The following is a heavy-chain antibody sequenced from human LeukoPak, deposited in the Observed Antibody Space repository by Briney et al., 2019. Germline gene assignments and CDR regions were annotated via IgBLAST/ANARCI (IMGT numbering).Heavy chain of an antibody. V-gene: IGHV3-11*06. CDR3: ASLLTYYDFWSGYGSWFDY. Sequence: PGGSLRLSCTASGFTFSDCYMSWIRQAPGKGLEWVSYITNRGTYTNYADSVKGRFTISRDNAKNSLFLQMNNLGAEDTAVYYCASLLTYYDFWSGYGSWFDYWGQGTLVTVSS. J-gene: IGHJ4*02. CDR2: ITNRGTYT. D-gene: IGHD3-3*01. CDR1: GFTFSDCY.